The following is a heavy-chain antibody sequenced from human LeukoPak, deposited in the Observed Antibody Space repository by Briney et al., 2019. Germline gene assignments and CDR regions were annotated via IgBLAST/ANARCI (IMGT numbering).Heavy chain of an antibody. J-gene: IGHJ4*02. CDR1: GGSFSGYY. D-gene: IGHD3-16*01. CDR3: AGAFSDY. CDR2: INQSGST. Sequence: SETLSLTCAVYGGSFSGYYWSWIRQPPGKGLEWIGEINQSGSTNYNPSLKSRVTISVDTSKNQFSLKLSSVTAADTAVYYCAGAFSDYWGQGTLVTVSS. V-gene: IGHV4-34*01.